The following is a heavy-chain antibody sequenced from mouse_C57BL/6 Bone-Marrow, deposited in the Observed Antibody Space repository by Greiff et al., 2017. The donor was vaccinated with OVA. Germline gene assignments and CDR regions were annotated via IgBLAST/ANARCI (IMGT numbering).Heavy chain of an antibody. CDR1: GFTFSSYT. D-gene: IGHD2-10*01. CDR2: ISGGGGNT. Sequence: EVQRVESGGGLVKPGGSLKLSCAASGFTFSSYTMSWVRQTPEKRLEWVANISGGGGNTYYPDSVKGRFTISRDNAKNTLYLQMSSLRSEDTALYYCARRSYFSWFAYWGQGTLVTVSA. J-gene: IGHJ3*01. V-gene: IGHV5-9*01. CDR3: ARRSYFSWFAY.